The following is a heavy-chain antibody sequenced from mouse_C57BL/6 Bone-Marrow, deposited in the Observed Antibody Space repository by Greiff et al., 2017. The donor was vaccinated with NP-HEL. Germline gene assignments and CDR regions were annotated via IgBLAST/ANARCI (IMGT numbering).Heavy chain of an antibody. CDR1: GYSITSGYY. CDR3: ASRYYYVVAY. J-gene: IGHJ3*01. D-gene: IGHD1-1*01. Sequence: EVQLQESGPGLVKPSQSLSLTCSVTGYSITSGYYWNWIRQFPGNNLEWMGYISYDGSNNYNPSLKNRISITRDTSKNQFFLKLNSVNTENTATYYCASRYYYVVAYWGQGTLVTVSA. V-gene: IGHV3-6*01. CDR2: ISYDGSN.